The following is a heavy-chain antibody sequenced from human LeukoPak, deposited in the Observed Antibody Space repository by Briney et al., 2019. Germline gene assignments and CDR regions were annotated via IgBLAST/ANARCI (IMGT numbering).Heavy chain of an antibody. Sequence: SETLSLTCTVSGGSISSYYWSWIRQPPGKGLEWIGSIYHSGSTYYNPSLKSRVTISVDTSKNQFSLKLSSVTAADTAVYYCAREVPVAAFDYWGQGTLVTVSS. CDR1: GGSISSYY. J-gene: IGHJ4*02. CDR2: IYHSGST. D-gene: IGHD6-19*01. V-gene: IGHV4-38-2*02. CDR3: AREVPVAAFDY.